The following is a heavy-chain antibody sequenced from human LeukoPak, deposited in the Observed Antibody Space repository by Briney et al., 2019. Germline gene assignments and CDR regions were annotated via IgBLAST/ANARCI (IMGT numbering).Heavy chain of an antibody. V-gene: IGHV3-30*04. CDR2: ISYDGSKK. J-gene: IGHJ6*02. CDR3: ARAQGPDYYYYGMDV. Sequence: GGSLRLSCAASGFIFSSYAMHWVRQAPGKGLEWVAVISYDGSKKYYADSVKGRFTISRDNSKNTPYLQMNSLSAEDTAVYYCARAQGPDYYYYGMDVWGQGTTVTVSS. CDR1: GFIFSSYA.